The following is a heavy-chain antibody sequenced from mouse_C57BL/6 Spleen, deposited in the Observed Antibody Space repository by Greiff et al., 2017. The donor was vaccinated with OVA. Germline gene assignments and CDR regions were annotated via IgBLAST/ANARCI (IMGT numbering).Heavy chain of an antibody. CDR1: GFTFTDYY. Sequence: EVQVVESGGGLVQPGGSLSLSCAASGFTFTDYYMSWVRQPPGKALEWLGFIRHKANGYTTEYSASVKGRFTISRDNSQSILYLQMNALRAEDSATYYCGRYDYVWYFDDWGTGTTVTVSS. CDR2: IRHKANGYTT. J-gene: IGHJ1*03. CDR3: GRYDYVWYFDD. V-gene: IGHV7-3*01. D-gene: IGHD2-4*01.